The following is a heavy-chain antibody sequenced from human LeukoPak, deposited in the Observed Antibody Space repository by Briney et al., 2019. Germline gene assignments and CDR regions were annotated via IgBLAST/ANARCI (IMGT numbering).Heavy chain of an antibody. CDR1: GGPLSSYY. V-gene: IGHV4-59*01. Sequence: VTLSLTCTVSGGPLSSYYWRCIPQPPGKGLEGIGYNYYSGCSNYNPSLKSRVTISVDTTKNQCSLKMSYVTASGTAVYYSARGYYDSSGTLDYWGQGKLVTVSS. J-gene: IGHJ4*02. CDR3: ARGYYDSSGTLDY. CDR2: NYYSGCS. D-gene: IGHD3-22*01.